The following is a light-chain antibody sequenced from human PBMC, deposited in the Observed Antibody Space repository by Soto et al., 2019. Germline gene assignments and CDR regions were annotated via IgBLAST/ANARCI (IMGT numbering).Light chain of an antibody. V-gene: IGLV1-44*01. CDR3: AAWDDSLNGVL. J-gene: IGLJ2*01. Sequence: QSVLTQPPSASGTPGQRVTITCSGSSSNIGINTVNWYQQLPGTAPTVLIYSNNQRPSRVPDRFSGSKSGTSASLAVSGLQSEDEAIYYCAAWDDSLNGVLFGGGTKVTVL. CDR2: SNN. CDR1: SSNIGINT.